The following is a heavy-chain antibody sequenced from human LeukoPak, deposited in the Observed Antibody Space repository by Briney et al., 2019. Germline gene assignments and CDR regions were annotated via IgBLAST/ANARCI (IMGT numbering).Heavy chain of an antibody. CDR3: AKVVTMVRGVSEYFQH. D-gene: IGHD3-10*01. CDR1: GGTFSSYA. CDR2: IIPIFGTA. J-gene: IGHJ1*01. Sequence: GSSVKVSCKASGGTFSSYAISWVRQAPGQGLEWMGGIIPIFGTANNAQKFQGRVTITADESTSTAYMELSSLRSEDTAVYYCAKVVTMVRGVSEYFQHWGQGTLVTVSS. V-gene: IGHV1-69*01.